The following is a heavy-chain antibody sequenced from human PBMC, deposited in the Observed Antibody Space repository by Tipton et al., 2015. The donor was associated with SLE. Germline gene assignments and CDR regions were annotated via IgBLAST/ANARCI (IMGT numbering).Heavy chain of an antibody. Sequence: GSLRLSCAASGFPFSDYYMSWIRQAPGKGLEWVSYISGAYSTIAYVDSVKGRFTIPRDNAKNSLYLQRISRRADDTAEYYCARSLGHGTWFDPWGQGTLVTVSS. CDR1: GFPFSDYY. D-gene: IGHD6-13*01. CDR3: ARSLGHGTWFDP. J-gene: IGHJ5*02. CDR2: ISGAYSTI. V-gene: IGHV3-11*01.